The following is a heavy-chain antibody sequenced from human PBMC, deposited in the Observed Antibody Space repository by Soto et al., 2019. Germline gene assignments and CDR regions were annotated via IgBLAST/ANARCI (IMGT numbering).Heavy chain of an antibody. CDR2: INPNNGDT. V-gene: IGHV1-2*02. D-gene: IGHD3-16*01. Sequence: QVQLVQSGAEVKKPGASMKVSCKASGYTFTGHYMHWVRQAPGQGLEWMGWINPNNGDTNYAQKFQGRVTMTRDPSISTAYMELRSLRSDDTAVYYCATPSPLLGETGTTGVDHWGQGTLVTVSS. CDR3: ATPSPLLGETGTTGVDH. J-gene: IGHJ4*02. CDR1: GYTFTGHY.